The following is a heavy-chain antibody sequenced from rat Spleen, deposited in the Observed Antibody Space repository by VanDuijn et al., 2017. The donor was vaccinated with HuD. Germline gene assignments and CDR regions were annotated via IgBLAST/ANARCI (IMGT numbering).Heavy chain of an antibody. Sequence: EVQLVESGGGLVQPGRSLKLSCAASGFTFSNYGMAWVRQAPTKGLEWVATISYDGSTTYYRDSVKGRFTISRDNAKSTLYLQMDSLRSEDTATYYCARLYYYDGYYHYVMDAWGQGASVTVSS. CDR2: ISYDGSTT. D-gene: IGHD1-12*03. CDR1: GFTFSNYG. CDR3: ARLYYYDGYYHYVMDA. J-gene: IGHJ4*01. V-gene: IGHV5-29*01.